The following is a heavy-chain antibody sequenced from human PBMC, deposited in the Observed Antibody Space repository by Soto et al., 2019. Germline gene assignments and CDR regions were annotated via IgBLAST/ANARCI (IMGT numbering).Heavy chain of an antibody. J-gene: IGHJ5*01. D-gene: IGHD3-16*01. CDR1: GDSVSRNSAT. Sequence: PTLSLTCAISGDSVSRNSATWDWIRQSTSRGLEWLGRTYYRSKGSNDYAVSVKCRITINPDTSNNQFSLHLNSVTPVDTAVYYCARLIGNSWLDSWGQGTLVTSPQ. CDR3: ARLIGNSWLDS. CDR2: TYYRSKGSN. V-gene: IGHV6-1*01.